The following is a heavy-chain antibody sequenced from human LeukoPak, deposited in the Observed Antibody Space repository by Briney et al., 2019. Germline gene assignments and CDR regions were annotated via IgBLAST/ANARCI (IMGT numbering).Heavy chain of an antibody. CDR3: ARDGRYSGSHVDY. V-gene: IGHV3-21*01. Sequence: GGSLRLSCAASGFTFSSYSMNWVRQAPGKGLEWVSSISSSSSYIYYADSVKGRFTISRDNAKNSLYLQMNSLRAEDTAVYYCARDGRYSGSHVDYWGQGTLVIVSS. D-gene: IGHD1-26*01. CDR1: GFTFSSYS. J-gene: IGHJ4*02. CDR2: ISSSSSYI.